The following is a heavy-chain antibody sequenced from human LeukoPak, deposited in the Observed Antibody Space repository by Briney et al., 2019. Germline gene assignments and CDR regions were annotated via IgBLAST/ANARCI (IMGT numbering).Heavy chain of an antibody. Sequence: GGSLRLSCAASGFTFSSYSMNWVRQAPGKGLEWVSSTSSSSSYIYYADSVKGRFTISRDNAKNSLYLQMNSLRAEDTAVYYCARAFGIAAARLDYWGQGTLVTVSS. CDR3: ARAFGIAAARLDY. CDR1: GFTFSSYS. CDR2: TSSSSSYI. V-gene: IGHV3-21*01. D-gene: IGHD6-13*01. J-gene: IGHJ4*02.